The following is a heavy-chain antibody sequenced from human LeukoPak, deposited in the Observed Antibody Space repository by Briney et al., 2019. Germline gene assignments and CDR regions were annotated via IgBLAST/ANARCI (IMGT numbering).Heavy chain of an antibody. J-gene: IGHJ5*02. CDR3: ARWYTPGGTTHFDP. D-gene: IGHD1-1*01. CDR2: INTNTGNP. CDR1: GYTFTNYA. Sequence: ASVKVSCKASGYTFTNYAMNWVRQAPGQGLEWMGWINTNTGNPTYAQGFTGRFVFSLDTSVSTTYLLISSLKAEDTAAYYCARWYTPGGTTHFDPWGQGTLVTVSS. V-gene: IGHV7-4-1*02.